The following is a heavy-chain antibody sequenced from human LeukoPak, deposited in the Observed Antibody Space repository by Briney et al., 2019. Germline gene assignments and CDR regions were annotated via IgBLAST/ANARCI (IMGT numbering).Heavy chain of an antibody. CDR3: ATDTLRFRMDV. CDR1: GFTFNSYT. D-gene: IGHD3-3*01. Sequence: KPGGSLRLSCAASGFTFNSYTINWVRQAPGKGLEWVSSISSSGTYIYYADSVKGRFTISRDNSKISLFLQMNSLGVEDTAVYYCATDTLRFRMDVWGNGTTVTVSS. V-gene: IGHV3-21*01. J-gene: IGHJ6*04. CDR2: ISSSGTYI.